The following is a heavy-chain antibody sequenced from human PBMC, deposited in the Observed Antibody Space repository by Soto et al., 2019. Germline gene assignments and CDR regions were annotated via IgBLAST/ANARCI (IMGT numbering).Heavy chain of an antibody. D-gene: IGHD3-16*01. CDR3: ARDLSRNDSRRLDYYYYGMDV. Sequence: QVQLVQSGAEVKKPGSSVKVSCKASGGTFSSYAISWVRQAPGQGLEWMGGIIPIFGTANYAQKFQGRVTITADESTSTAYMELSSLRSEDTAVYYCARDLSRNDSRRLDYYYYGMDVWGQGTTVTVSS. V-gene: IGHV1-69*01. CDR1: GGTFSSYA. CDR2: IIPIFGTA. J-gene: IGHJ6*02.